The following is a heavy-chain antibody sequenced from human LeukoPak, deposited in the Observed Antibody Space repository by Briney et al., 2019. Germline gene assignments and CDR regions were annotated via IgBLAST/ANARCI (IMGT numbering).Heavy chain of an antibody. D-gene: IGHD5-24*01. J-gene: IGHJ4*02. V-gene: IGHV3-7*01. CDR2: IKQDGSEK. CDR3: ARARRDGYKGAFGY. CDR1: GFTFSSYW. Sequence: GGSLRLSCAASGFTFSSYWMSWVRQAPGKGLEWVANIKQDGSEKYYVDSVKGRFTISRDNAKNSLYLQMNSLRAEDTAVCYCARARRDGYKGAFGYWGQGTLVTVSS.